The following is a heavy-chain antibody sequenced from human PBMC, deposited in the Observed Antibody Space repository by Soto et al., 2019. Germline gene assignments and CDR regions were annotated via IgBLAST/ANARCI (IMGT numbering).Heavy chain of an antibody. CDR2: ISAYNGNT. CDR3: ARESMKYYYDTSGYSLDYYYYGMGV. D-gene: IGHD3-22*01. Sequence: ASVKVSCKGAGYTFTSCGISWVRQAPGQGLEWVGWISAYNGNTNYAQKLQGRVTMTTDTSTSTAYMELRSLRSDDTAVYYCARESMKYYYDTSGYSLDYYYYGMGVWGQGTTVTVS. J-gene: IGHJ6*02. V-gene: IGHV1-18*01. CDR1: GYTFTSCG.